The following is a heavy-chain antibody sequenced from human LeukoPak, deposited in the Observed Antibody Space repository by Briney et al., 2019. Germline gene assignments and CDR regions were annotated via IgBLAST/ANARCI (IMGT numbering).Heavy chain of an antibody. V-gene: IGHV4-30-4*01. CDR3: ARSPRGASSIAARRPGYYFDY. CDR2: IYYSGST. D-gene: IGHD6-6*01. J-gene: IGHJ4*02. Sequence: SETLSLTCTVSGGPISSGDYYWSWIRQPPGKGLEWFGYIYYSGSTNYNPSLKSRVTISVDTSKNQFSLKLSSVTAADTAVYYCARSPRGASSIAARRPGYYFDYWGQGTLVTVSS. CDR1: GGPISSGDYY.